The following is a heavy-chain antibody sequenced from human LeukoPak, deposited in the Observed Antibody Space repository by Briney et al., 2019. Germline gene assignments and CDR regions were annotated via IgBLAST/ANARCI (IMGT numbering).Heavy chain of an antibody. Sequence: PGGSLRLSCAASGFTFDDYAVHWVRHAPGKGLEWGSGISWNSGGIGYADSVKGRFTISRDNAKNSLYLQMNSLRAEDTALYYCAKASRPYSSSWYDYYGMDVWGQGTTVTVSS. D-gene: IGHD6-13*01. CDR1: GFTFDDYA. CDR3: AKASRPYSSSWYDYYGMDV. CDR2: ISWNSGGI. J-gene: IGHJ6*02. V-gene: IGHV3-9*01.